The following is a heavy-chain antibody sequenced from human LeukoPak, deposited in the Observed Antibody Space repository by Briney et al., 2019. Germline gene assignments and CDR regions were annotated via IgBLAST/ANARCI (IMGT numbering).Heavy chain of an antibody. D-gene: IGHD3-22*01. CDR1: GFTFSSYW. Sequence: GGSLRLSCAASGFTFSSYWMHWVRQAPGKGLVWVSRIKSDGSTNYADSVKGRFTVSRDNAKNTVSLQMNSLRAEDTGVYYCARAPSEIGGYYPEYFRHWGQGTLVTVPS. J-gene: IGHJ1*01. CDR3: ARAPSEIGGYYPEYFRH. CDR2: IKSDGST. V-gene: IGHV3-74*01.